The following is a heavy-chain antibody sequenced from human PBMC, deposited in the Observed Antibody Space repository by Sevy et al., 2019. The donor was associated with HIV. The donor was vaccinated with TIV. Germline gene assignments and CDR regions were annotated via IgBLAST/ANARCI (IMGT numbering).Heavy chain of an antibody. CDR2: IYSGGNT. CDR3: ARGMILEGSWYGMDV. Sequence: GGSLRLSCAVSGFIVSSNYMTWVRQAPGKGLEWVSVIYSGGNTFYGDSVRGRFTISGDNSKKTLYLQMNSLRAEGTAVYYCARGMILEGSWYGMDVWGQGTTVTVSS. CDR1: GFIVSSNY. J-gene: IGHJ6*02. D-gene: IGHD3-3*01. V-gene: IGHV3-53*01.